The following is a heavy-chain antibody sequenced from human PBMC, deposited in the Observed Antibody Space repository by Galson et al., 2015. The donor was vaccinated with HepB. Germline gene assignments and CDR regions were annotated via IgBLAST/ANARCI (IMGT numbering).Heavy chain of an antibody. CDR2: VRSKAYGGTI. Sequence: SLRLSCAASGFTFGDYAVSWFRQAPGKGLEWVGFVRSKAYGGTIENAASVKGRFTLSRDDSKSIAYLQMNSLKTEDTAVYYCARDLGSERDDCGAVPGIWGQGTMVTVSS. V-gene: IGHV3-49*03. D-gene: IGHD4-17*01. CDR3: ARDLGSERDDCGAVPGI. CDR1: GFTFGDYA. J-gene: IGHJ3*02.